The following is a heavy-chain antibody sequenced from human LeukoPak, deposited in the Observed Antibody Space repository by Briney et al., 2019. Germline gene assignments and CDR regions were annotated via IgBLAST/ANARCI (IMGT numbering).Heavy chain of an antibody. D-gene: IGHD5-12*01. CDR1: GYTFTSYG. V-gene: IGHV1-18*01. CDR2: ISAYNGNT. J-gene: IGHJ5*02. Sequence: ASVMVSCKSSGYTFTSYGISWVRQAPGQGLEWMGWISAYNGNTNYAQKLQGRVTMTTDTSTSTAYMELRSLRSDDTAVYYCARTGSGYDLSFWFDPWGQGTLVTVSS. CDR3: ARTGSGYDLSFWFDP.